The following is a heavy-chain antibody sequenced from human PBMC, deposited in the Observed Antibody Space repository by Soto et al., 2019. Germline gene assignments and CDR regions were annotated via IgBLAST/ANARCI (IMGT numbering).Heavy chain of an antibody. CDR1: GNTFTSQH. D-gene: IGHD2-15*01. Sequence: QVQLVQSGSEVKKPGASVKVSCKASGNTFTSQHMHWVRQAPGQGLEWMGIANPAGGITTHAPKFQDRLTMTSDTSTSTVYMELSSLRSDATAVYYCAIPANLDDYYAMDVWGQGTTVTVS. CDR2: ANPAGGIT. J-gene: IGHJ6*02. V-gene: IGHV1-46*01. CDR3: AIPANLDDYYAMDV.